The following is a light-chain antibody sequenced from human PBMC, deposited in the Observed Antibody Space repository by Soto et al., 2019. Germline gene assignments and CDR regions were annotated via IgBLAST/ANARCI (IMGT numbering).Light chain of an antibody. J-gene: IGKJ2*01. CDR1: QSVSSY. V-gene: IGKV3-11*01. Sequence: EIVLTQSPATLSLFPGERATLSCRASQSVSSYLAWYQQKPGQAPRLLVYDASNRATGIPARFSGSGSGTDFTLTISSLEPEDFAVYYCQQRSNWPPNYTFGQGTKLEIK. CDR2: DAS. CDR3: QQRSNWPPNYT.